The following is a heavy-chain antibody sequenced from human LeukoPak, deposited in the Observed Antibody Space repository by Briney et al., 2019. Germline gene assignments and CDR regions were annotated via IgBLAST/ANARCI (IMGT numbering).Heavy chain of an antibody. J-gene: IGHJ5*02. CDR2: ISVSGIT. Sequence: PGGSVRLSCTASGLTFSSNSMSWVRQPPGKGLEWVSGISVSGITVYADSVKGRLTISRDNSKNTLYLKMNSLRAEDTALYYCAKGFSVRGRFDPWGQGTLVTVSS. D-gene: IGHD2-15*01. CDR3: AKGFSVRGRFDP. CDR1: GLTFSSNS. V-gene: IGHV3-23*01.